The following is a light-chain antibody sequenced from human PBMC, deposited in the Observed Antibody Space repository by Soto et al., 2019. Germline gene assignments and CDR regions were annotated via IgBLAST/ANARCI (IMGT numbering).Light chain of an antibody. V-gene: IGKV1-17*01. J-gene: IGKJ2*01. CDR3: LQHSDYPFT. Sequence: DIQMTQSPSSLSASVGDRVIITCRASQSIRDALGWYQQKPGKVPKRLIYSASSLQNGVPSRFSGSGSETVFTLTISSLQPEDFATYFCLQHSDYPFTFGQGTRLEI. CDR1: QSIRDA. CDR2: SAS.